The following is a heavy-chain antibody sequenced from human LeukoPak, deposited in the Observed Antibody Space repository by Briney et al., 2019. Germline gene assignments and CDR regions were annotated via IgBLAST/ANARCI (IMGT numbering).Heavy chain of an antibody. D-gene: IGHD6-19*01. Sequence: GGSLRLSCAASGFTFSSYGMHWARQAPGKGLEWVAFIRYDGSNKYYADSVKGRFTISRDNSKNTLYLQMNSLRAEDTAVYYCAKGHIAVAGTGFDYWGQGTLVTVSS. CDR2: IRYDGSNK. V-gene: IGHV3-30*02. CDR3: AKGHIAVAGTGFDY. J-gene: IGHJ4*02. CDR1: GFTFSSYG.